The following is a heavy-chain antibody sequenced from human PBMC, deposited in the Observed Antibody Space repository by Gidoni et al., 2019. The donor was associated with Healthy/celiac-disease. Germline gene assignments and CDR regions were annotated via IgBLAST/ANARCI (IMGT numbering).Heavy chain of an antibody. CDR3: ARKWELLGVGDY. Sequence: EVQLVQSGAELKKPGASLTISCNGSGYSFTSYCIGWVRQMPGKGLEWMGLIYPGDSDTRYSPSFQGQVTISADKSISTAYLQWSSLKASDTAMYYCARKWELLGVGDYWGQGTLVTVSS. V-gene: IGHV5-51*01. J-gene: IGHJ4*02. CDR1: GYSFTSYC. D-gene: IGHD1-26*01. CDR2: IYPGDSDT.